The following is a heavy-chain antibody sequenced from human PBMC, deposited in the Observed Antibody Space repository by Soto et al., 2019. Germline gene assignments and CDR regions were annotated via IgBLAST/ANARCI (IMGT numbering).Heavy chain of an antibody. CDR2: IKSKTDGGTT. CDR3: TTVPLGSDAFDI. V-gene: IGHV3-15*01. J-gene: IGHJ3*02. CDR1: GFTFSNAW. Sequence: EVQLVESGGGLVKPGGSLRLSCAASGFTFSNAWLSWVRQAPGKGLEWVGRIKSKTDGGTTDYAAPVKGRFTISRDDSKNTLYLQMNSLKTEDTAVYYCTTVPLGSDAFDIWGQGTMVTVSS. D-gene: IGHD3-16*01.